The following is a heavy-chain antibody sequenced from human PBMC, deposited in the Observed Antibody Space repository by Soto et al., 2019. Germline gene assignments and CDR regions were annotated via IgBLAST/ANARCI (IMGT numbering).Heavy chain of an antibody. CDR2: IYHSGST. CDR1: GGSMSSGGYS. CDR3: ARVPDY. V-gene: IGHV4-30-2*01. J-gene: IGHJ4*02. Sequence: QLQLQESGSGLVKPSQTLSLTCAVSGGSMSSGGYSWSWIRQPPGKGLEWIGYIYHSGSTYYNPSLKSSVAISVARSKNQFSRKLSPVTAAATAVEYCARVPDYWGQGTLVTVSS.